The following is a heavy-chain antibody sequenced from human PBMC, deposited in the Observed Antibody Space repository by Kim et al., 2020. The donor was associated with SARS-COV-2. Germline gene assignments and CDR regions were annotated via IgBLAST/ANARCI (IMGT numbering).Heavy chain of an antibody. CDR1: GFTFSSYG. V-gene: IGHV3-30*18. CDR2: ISYDGSNK. CDR3: AKDLLRPSITIFGTGYYG. J-gene: IGHJ6*01. Sequence: GGSLRLSCAASGFTFSSYGMHWVRQAPGKGLEWVAVISYDGSNKYYADSVKGRFTISRDNSKNTLYLQMNSLRAEDTAVYYCAKDLLRPSITIFGTGYYG. D-gene: IGHD3-3*01.